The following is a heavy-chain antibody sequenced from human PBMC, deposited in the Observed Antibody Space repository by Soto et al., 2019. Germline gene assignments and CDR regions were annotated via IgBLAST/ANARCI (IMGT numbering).Heavy chain of an antibody. D-gene: IGHD3-22*01. V-gene: IGHV3-74*01. J-gene: IGHJ4*02. CDR3: VRGASGYYYVDS. CDR1: GFTFSSHW. CDR2: INSGGSTT. Sequence: PGGSLRLSCAASGFTFSSHWIHWVGQAPGKGLGWVSRINSGGSTTDYADSVKGRFTISRDNAKNTLYLQMNGLRGEDTAVYHCVRGASGYYYVDSWGQGT.